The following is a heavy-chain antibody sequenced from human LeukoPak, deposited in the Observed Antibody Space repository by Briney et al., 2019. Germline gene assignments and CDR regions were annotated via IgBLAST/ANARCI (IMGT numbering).Heavy chain of an antibody. D-gene: IGHD4-23*01. CDR2: IYYSGST. CDR1: GGSISSSSYY. V-gene: IGHV4-39*01. CDR3: ARQDDGGNSGWFDP. Sequence: KSSETLSLTCTVSGGSISSSSYYWGWIRQPPGKALEWIGSIYYSGSTYYNPSLNSRVTISVDTSKNQFSLKLSSVTAADTAVYYCARQDDGGNSGWFDPWDQGTLVTVSS. J-gene: IGHJ5*02.